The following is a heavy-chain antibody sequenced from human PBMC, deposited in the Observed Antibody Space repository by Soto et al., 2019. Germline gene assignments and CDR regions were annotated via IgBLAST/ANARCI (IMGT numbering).Heavy chain of an antibody. CDR3: ARSGVAMSYHYFYGMDV. CDR1: GFTFTIYA. J-gene: IGHJ6*02. D-gene: IGHD2-21*01. Sequence: QGQLVESGGGVVQPGRSLRLFCAASGFTFTIYAIHWVRQAPGKGLEWVAVMSYDGSNKYYADSVKGRFTISRDTSENTLHLQMNSLRTEDTAVYYCARSGVAMSYHYFYGMDVWGQGTTVTVSS. CDR2: MSYDGSNK. V-gene: IGHV3-30-3*01.